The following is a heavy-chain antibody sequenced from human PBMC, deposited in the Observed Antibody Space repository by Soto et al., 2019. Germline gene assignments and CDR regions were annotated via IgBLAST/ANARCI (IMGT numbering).Heavy chain of an antibody. CDR2: ISGSGGST. V-gene: IGHV3-23*01. CDR1: GFTFSSYA. CDR3: ATRDPRISVARYSGSYYYYGMDV. Sequence: GGSLRLSCAASGFTFSSYAMSWVRQAPGKGLEWVSAISGSGGSTYYADSVKGRFTISRDNSKNTLYLQMNSLRAEDTAVYYCATRDPRISVARYSGSYYYYGMDVWGQGTTVTVS. J-gene: IGHJ6*02. D-gene: IGHD6-19*01.